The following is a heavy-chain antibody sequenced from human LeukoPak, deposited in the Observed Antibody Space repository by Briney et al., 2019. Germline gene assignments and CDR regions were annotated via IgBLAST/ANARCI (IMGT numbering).Heavy chain of an antibody. J-gene: IGHJ4*02. CDR1: GYTFTGYY. D-gene: IGHD1-7*01. CDR2: INPNSGGT. V-gene: IGHV1-2*02. CDR3: ARGQGGITGTTVY. Sequence: ASVKVSCKASGYTFTGYYMHWVRQAPGQGLEWMGWINPNSGGTNYAQKFQGRVTMTRDTSISTAYMELSSLRSEDTAVYYCARGQGGITGTTVYWGQGTLVTVSS.